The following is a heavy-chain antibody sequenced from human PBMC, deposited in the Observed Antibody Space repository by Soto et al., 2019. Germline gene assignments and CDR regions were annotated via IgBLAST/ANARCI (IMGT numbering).Heavy chain of an antibody. Sequence: QVQLVQSGAEVKKPGASVKVSCKASGYTFTSYAMHWVRQAPGQRLEWMGWINAGNGNTKYSQKVQGRVTITRDTSASTAYMELSSLRSEDTAVYYCARGLNGYSHYFDYWGQGTLVTVSS. CDR2: INAGNGNT. CDR1: GYTFTSYA. V-gene: IGHV1-3*01. CDR3: ARGLNGYSHYFDY. D-gene: IGHD5-18*01. J-gene: IGHJ4*02.